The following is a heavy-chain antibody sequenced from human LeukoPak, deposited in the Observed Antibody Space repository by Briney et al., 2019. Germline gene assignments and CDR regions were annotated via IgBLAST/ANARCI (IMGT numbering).Heavy chain of an antibody. D-gene: IGHD3-10*01. CDR3: EKDMWRFGELDYDY. CDR2: MSGDGGST. Sequence: PGGSLRLSCAVSGVTFDDDAMHWVRQAPGTGLKWLSRMSGDGGSTYYADSGKGRFTISRDNSKNSLYLQTNSLRTEDTDLYYCEKDMWRFGELDYDYWGQGTLVTVSS. J-gene: IGHJ4*02. CDR1: GVTFDDDA. V-gene: IGHV3-43*02.